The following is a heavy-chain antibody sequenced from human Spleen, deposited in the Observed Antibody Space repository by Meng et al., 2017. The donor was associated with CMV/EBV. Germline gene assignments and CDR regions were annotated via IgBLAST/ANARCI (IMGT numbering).Heavy chain of an antibody. CDR1: GYSFTSHW. CDR2: IYPGHSEP. CDR3: ARSEFCATTSCSLGSFDP. J-gene: IGHJ5*02. D-gene: IGHD2-2*01. Sequence: CKGSGYSFTSHWIGGVRQRPGKGLEWMGIIYPGHSEPRYNPSFHGQVSISVDRSVSTAYLQWTSLKASDSAIYYCARSEFCATTSCSLGSFDPWGQGTLVTVSS. V-gene: IGHV5-51*06.